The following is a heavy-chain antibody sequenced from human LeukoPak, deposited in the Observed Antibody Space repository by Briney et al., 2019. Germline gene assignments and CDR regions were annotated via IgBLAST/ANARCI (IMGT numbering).Heavy chain of an antibody. D-gene: IGHD1-26*01. CDR3: ARDSGSYSYWYFDL. Sequence: SETLSLTCAVYGGSFNDNYWSWIRQPPGKGLEWIGEINHSGSTNYNPSLKSRVTISVDTSKNQFSLKLSSVTAADTAVYYCARDSGSYSYWYFDLWGRGTLVTVSS. V-gene: IGHV4-34*01. CDR1: GGSFNDNY. J-gene: IGHJ2*01. CDR2: INHSGST.